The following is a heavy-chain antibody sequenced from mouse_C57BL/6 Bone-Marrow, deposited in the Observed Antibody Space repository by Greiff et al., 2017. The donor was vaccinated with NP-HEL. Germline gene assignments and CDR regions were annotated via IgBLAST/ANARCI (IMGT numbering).Heavy chain of an antibody. CDR3: ARSRGSSPYAMDY. Sequence: VHVKQSVAELVRPGASVKLSCTASGFNIKNSYMRWVTQRPEQGLEWIGRIDPANGNTTYAPKFQGKATITADTSSNKAYLQLSSLTSEYTAIYYCARSRGSSPYAMDYWGQGTSVTVSS. V-gene: IGHV14-3*01. CDR2: IDPANGNT. CDR1: GFNIKNSY. J-gene: IGHJ4*01. D-gene: IGHD1-1*01.